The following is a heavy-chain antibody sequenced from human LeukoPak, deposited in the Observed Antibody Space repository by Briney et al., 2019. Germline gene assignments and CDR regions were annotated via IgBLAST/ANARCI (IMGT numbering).Heavy chain of an antibody. CDR1: VGTFSSYA. Sequence: SVKVSCKASVGTFSSYAISWVRQAPGQGLEWMGGIIPIFGTANYAQKFQGRVTITADESTSTAYMELSSLRSEDTAVYYCASEGHILSAFDIWGQGTMVTVSS. CDR2: IIPIFGTA. J-gene: IGHJ3*02. CDR3: ASEGHILSAFDI. V-gene: IGHV1-69*13. D-gene: IGHD3-9*01.